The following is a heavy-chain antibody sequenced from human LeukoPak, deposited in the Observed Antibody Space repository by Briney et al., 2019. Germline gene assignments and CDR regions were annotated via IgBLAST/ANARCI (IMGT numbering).Heavy chain of an antibody. J-gene: IGHJ3*02. Sequence: SETLSLTCTVSGGSISSSSYYWSWIRQPPGKGLEWIGYVYYSGSTNYNPSLKSRVTISIDTSKNHFSLRLSSVTAADTAVYYCARHTKRVGLDAFDIWGQGTMVTVSS. D-gene: IGHD2-2*01. CDR3: ARHTKRVGLDAFDI. V-gene: IGHV4-61*03. CDR1: GGSISSSSYY. CDR2: VYYSGST.